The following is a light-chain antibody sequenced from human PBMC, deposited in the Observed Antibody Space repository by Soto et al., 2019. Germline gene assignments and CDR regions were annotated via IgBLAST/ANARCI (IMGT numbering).Light chain of an antibody. CDR2: DVS. Sequence: QAVVTQPASVSGSPGQSITISCTGTSSDVGGYNYVSWYQQHPCKAPKLMIFDVSDRPSGVSNRFSGSKSGNTASLTISGLQAEDEADYYCSSYTSSRTRVFGTGTKLTVL. V-gene: IGLV2-14*01. CDR3: SSYTSSRTRV. CDR1: SSDVGGYNY. J-gene: IGLJ1*01.